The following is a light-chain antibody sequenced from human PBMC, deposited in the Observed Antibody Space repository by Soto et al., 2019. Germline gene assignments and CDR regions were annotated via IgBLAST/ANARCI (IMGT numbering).Light chain of an antibody. CDR3: QQANSFPHT. CDR1: QDIGTW. Sequence: DIQMTPSPSSVSASVGDRVTITCRASQDIGTWLAWYQQKPGKAPKLLIYAASSLQTGVPSRFSGSGSGTDFTLTISSLQPEDFATYYCQQANSFPHTFGQGTKLEIK. J-gene: IGKJ2*01. CDR2: AAS. V-gene: IGKV1-12*01.